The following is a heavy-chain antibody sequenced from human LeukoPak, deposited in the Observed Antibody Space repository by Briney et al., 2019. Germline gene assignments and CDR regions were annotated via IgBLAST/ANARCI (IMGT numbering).Heavy chain of an antibody. CDR2: ISSSGSTI. CDR1: GFTFSSYE. J-gene: IGHJ5*02. V-gene: IGHV3-48*03. CDR3: AREGAMEKWFDP. Sequence: GGSLRLSCAASGFTFSSYEMNWVRQARGKGLEWVSYISSSGSTIYYADSVKGRFTISRDNAKNSLYLQMNSLRAEDTAVYYCAREGAMEKWFDPWGQGTLVTVSS. D-gene: IGHD5-18*01.